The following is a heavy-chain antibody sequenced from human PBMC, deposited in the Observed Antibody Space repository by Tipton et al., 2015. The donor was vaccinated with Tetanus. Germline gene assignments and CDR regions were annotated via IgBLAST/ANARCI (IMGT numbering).Heavy chain of an antibody. Sequence: GLVKPSETVSLTCTVSGGSVSRGDYSWSWIRQPPGKGLVWVSRINGEASDTGYADSVKGRLSISRDNTKNMLYLQINSLRAEDTAVYYCARELAYDGSGRDAFDIWGQGTMVTVSS. D-gene: IGHD3-10*01. CDR2: INGEASDT. V-gene: IGHV3-74*01. J-gene: IGHJ3*02. CDR3: ARELAYDGSGRDAFDI. CDR1: GGSVSRGDYS.